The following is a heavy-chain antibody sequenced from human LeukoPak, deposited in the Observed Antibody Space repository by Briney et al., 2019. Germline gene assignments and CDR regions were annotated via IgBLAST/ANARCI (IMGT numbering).Heavy chain of an antibody. CDR3: ARAITRVLPREYYFDY. V-gene: IGHV4-59*08. Sequence: SETLSLTCTVSGGSISSYYGSWIRQPPGKGLEWVGYIYYSGSTNYNPSLKSRVTISVDTSKNQFSLKLSSVTAADTAVYYCARAITRVLPREYYFDYWGQGTLVTVSS. CDR1: GGSISSYY. D-gene: IGHD3-3*01. J-gene: IGHJ4*02. CDR2: IYYSGST.